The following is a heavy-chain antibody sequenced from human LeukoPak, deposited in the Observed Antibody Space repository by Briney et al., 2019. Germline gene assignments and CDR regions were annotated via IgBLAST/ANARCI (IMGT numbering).Heavy chain of an antibody. Sequence: PGGSLRLSCAASGFTFSSYGMHWVRQAPGKGLEWVAVISYDGSNKYYADSVKGRFTISRDNSKNTLYLQMNSLRAEDTAVYYCAKDQSRLLWFGELTTYYYYGMDVWGQGTTVTVSS. CDR2: ISYDGSNK. CDR3: AKDQSRLLWFGELTTYYYYGMDV. D-gene: IGHD3-10*01. CDR1: GFTFSSYG. V-gene: IGHV3-30*18. J-gene: IGHJ6*02.